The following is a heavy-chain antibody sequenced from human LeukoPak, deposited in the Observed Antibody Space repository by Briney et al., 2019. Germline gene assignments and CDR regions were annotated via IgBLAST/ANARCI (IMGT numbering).Heavy chain of an antibody. V-gene: IGHV1-18*01. D-gene: IGHD2-21*01. CDR1: GYTFTSYG. J-gene: IGHJ4*02. CDR2: ISAYNGNT. Sequence: ASVKVSCKASGYTFTSYGISWVRQAPGQGLEWMGWISAYNGNTNYAQKLQGRVTMTTDTSTSTAYMELSSLRSEDTAVYYCARGYSISGNGEFDYWGQGTLVTVSS. CDR3: ARGYSISGNGEFDY.